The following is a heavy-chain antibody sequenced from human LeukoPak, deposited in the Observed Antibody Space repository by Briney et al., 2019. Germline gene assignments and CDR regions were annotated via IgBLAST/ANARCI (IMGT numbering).Heavy chain of an antibody. V-gene: IGHV3-30*03. Sequence: PGGSLRLSCAASGFTISSYGMHWVRQAPGKGLEWVAVISYDGSNKYYADSVKGRFTISRDNSKNTLYLQMNSLRAEDTAVYYCVGGDRRPSWYFDLWGRGTLVTVSS. CDR1: GFTISSYG. D-gene: IGHD2-21*02. J-gene: IGHJ2*01. CDR2: ISYDGSNK. CDR3: VGGDRRPSWYFDL.